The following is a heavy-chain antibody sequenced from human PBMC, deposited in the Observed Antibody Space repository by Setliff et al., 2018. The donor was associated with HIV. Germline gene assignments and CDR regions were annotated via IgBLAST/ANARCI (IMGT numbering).Heavy chain of an antibody. Sequence: EPLSLTCDVSGFSISSRYSWGWIRQSPGKGLEWIGSIYYSYSSGSTYYNPSLKSRVTISVDTSKNQFSLKLRSVAAADTAVYYCASELQGHSSSWPNYWGQGTLVTVSS. D-gene: IGHD6-13*01. CDR2: IYYSYSSGST. CDR1: GFSISSRYS. J-gene: IGHJ4*02. CDR3: ASELQGHSSSWPNY. V-gene: IGHV4-38-2*01.